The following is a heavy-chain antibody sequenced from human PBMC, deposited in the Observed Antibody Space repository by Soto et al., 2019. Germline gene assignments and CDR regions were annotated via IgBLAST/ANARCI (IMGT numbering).Heavy chain of an antibody. V-gene: IGHV3-74*01. CDR3: TRGPRSTSTGTGAF. J-gene: IGHJ4*02. D-gene: IGHD1-1*01. CDR2: INDDGIST. Sequence: GGSLRLSCAASGFTFSMYWMHWVRQVPGKGPEWVSRINDDGISTNYADSVKGRFTISRDNAKNTLYLQMNALGVEDTAVYYCTRGPRSTSTGTGAFWGQGTLVTVSS. CDR1: GFTFSMYW.